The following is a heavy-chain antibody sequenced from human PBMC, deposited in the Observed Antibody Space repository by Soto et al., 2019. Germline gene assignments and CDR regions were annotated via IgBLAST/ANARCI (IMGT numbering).Heavy chain of an antibody. CDR1: GGTFSSYA. Sequence: QVQLVQSGAEVKKPGSSVNVSCKASGGTFSSYAISWVRQAPGQGLEWMGGIIPIFGTANYAQKFQGRVTIPAEESTSTAYMELSSLRYEDTAVYYCARDRRRGYSSSYYYGMDVWGQGTTVTVSS. V-gene: IGHV1-69*01. J-gene: IGHJ6*02. CDR2: IIPIFGTA. CDR3: ARDRRRGYSSSYYYGMDV. D-gene: IGHD6-6*01.